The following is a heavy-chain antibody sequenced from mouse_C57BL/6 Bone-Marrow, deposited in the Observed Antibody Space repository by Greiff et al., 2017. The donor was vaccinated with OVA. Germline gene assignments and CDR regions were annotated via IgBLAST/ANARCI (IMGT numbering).Heavy chain of an antibody. CDR1: GYTFTSYW. CDR2: IHPNSGST. Sequence: QVQLQQPGAELVKPGASVTLSCKASGYTFTSYWMHWVKQRPGQGLEWIGMIHPNSGSTNYNEKFKSKATLTVDKSSSTAYMQLSSLTSEDSAVYYCASLFYYIFAYWGQGTLVTVSA. J-gene: IGHJ3*01. D-gene: IGHD2-1*01. CDR3: ASLFYYIFAY. V-gene: IGHV1-64*01.